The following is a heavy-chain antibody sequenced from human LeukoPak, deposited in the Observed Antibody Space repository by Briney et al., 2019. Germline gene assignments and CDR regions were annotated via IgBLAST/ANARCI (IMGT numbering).Heavy chain of an antibody. D-gene: IGHD3-10*01. Sequence: PSETLSLTCAVYGGSFRDHYWNWIRQPPGKGLEWIGEINHGGSTNYNPSLKSRVTISVDTSKNQFSLKLSSVTAADTAVYYCARRNYGSGSQPNYWGQGTLVTVSS. CDR2: INHGGST. CDR1: GGSFRDHY. J-gene: IGHJ4*02. V-gene: IGHV4-34*01. CDR3: ARRNYGSGSQPNY.